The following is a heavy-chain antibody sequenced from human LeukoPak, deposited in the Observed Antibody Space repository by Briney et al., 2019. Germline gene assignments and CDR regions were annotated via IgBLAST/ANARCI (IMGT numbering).Heavy chain of an antibody. CDR2: ISAYNGNT. Sequence: RASVKVSCKASGYTFTSYGISWVRQAPGQGLEWMGWISAYNGNTNYAQKFQGRVTITTDESTSTAYMELSSLRSEDTAVYYCAREGDYSTPGGWFDPWGQGTLVTVSS. CDR1: GYTFTSYG. D-gene: IGHD4-11*01. J-gene: IGHJ5*02. CDR3: AREGDYSTPGGWFDP. V-gene: IGHV1-18*01.